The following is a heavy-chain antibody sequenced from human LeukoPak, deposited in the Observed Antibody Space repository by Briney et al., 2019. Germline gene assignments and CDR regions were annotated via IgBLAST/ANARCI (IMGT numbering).Heavy chain of an antibody. V-gene: IGHV3-30-3*01. CDR2: ISYDGSNK. Sequence: GRSLRLSCAASGFTFSSYAMHWVRQAPGKGLEWVAVISYDGSNKYYADSVKGRFTISRDNSKNTLYLQMNSLRAEDTAVYYCARDQRETHIAAANLDYWGQGTLVTVSS. J-gene: IGHJ4*02. CDR3: ARDQRETHIAAANLDY. D-gene: IGHD6-13*01. CDR1: GFTFSSYA.